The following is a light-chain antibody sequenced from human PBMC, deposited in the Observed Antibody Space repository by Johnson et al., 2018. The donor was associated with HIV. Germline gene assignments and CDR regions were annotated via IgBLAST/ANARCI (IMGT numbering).Light chain of an antibody. CDR1: TSNIGKSY. V-gene: IGLV1-51*01. CDR2: DNN. Sequence: QSVLTQPPSVSAAPGQKVTISCSGSTSNIGKSYVSWYQQLPGTAPKLLIYDNNRRPSGIPDRFSGSKSGTSATLGITGLQTGDEADYYGGTWDSSLSAGGVFGTGTKVTVL. J-gene: IGLJ1*01. CDR3: GTWDSSLSAGGV.